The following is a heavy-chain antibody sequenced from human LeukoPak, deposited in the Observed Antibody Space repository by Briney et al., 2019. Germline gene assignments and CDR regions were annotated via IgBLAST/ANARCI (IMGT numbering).Heavy chain of an antibody. CDR2: IYYSGST. CDR3: ARFNVDTAMVNLFDY. Sequence: PSETLSLTCTVSGGSISSYYWSWIRQPPGKGLEWIGYIYYSGSTNYNPSLKSRVTISVDTSKNQFSLKLSSVTAADTAVYYCARFNVDTAMVNLFDYWGQGTLVTVSS. J-gene: IGHJ4*02. CDR1: GGSISSYY. V-gene: IGHV4-59*01. D-gene: IGHD5-18*01.